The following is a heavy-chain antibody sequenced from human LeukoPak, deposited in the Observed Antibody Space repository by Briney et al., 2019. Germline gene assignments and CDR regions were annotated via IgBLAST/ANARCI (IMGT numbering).Heavy chain of an antibody. D-gene: IGHD1-26*01. CDR2: IYTSGST. CDR1: GGSISSYY. J-gene: IGHJ3*02. Sequence: SETLSLTCTVSGGSISSYYWSWIRQPAGKGLEWIGRIYTSGSTNYNPSLKNRVTMSVDTSKNQFSLKLSSVTAADTAVYYCEREGEKWELLRHDAFDIWGQGTMVTVSS. V-gene: IGHV4-4*07. CDR3: EREGEKWELLRHDAFDI.